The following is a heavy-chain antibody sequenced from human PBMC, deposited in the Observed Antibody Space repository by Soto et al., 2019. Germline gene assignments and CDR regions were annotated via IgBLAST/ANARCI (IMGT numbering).Heavy chain of an antibody. Sequence: QVQLVQSGAEVKKPGSSVKVSCKASGGTFSSYAISWVRQAPGQGLEWMGGIIPIFGTANYAQKFQGRVTVTADESTGTAYLELGSLRSEDTAVYYCASAAPASSSHRYNWFDPWGQGTLVTVSS. CDR2: IIPIFGTA. D-gene: IGHD6-6*01. CDR3: ASAAPASSSHRYNWFDP. V-gene: IGHV1-69*12. J-gene: IGHJ5*02. CDR1: GGTFSSYA.